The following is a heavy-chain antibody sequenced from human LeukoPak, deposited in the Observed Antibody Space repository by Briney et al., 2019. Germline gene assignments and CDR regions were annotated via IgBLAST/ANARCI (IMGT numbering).Heavy chain of an antibody. CDR2: ISWDGTNR. Sequence: PGGSLRLSCAASGFTFDAYSIHWVRQAPGKGLEWVSLISWDGTNRFYADSVKGRFTISRDNDKNSLYLQMNSLRTEDTALYYCAKEGGTIYFDNWGQGTLVTVSS. CDR3: AKEGGTIYFDN. V-gene: IGHV3-43*01. CDR1: GFTFDAYS. D-gene: IGHD3-3*01. J-gene: IGHJ4*02.